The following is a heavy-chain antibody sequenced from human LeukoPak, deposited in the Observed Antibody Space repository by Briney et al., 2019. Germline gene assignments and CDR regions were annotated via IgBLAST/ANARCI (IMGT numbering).Heavy chain of an antibody. J-gene: IGHJ4*02. V-gene: IGHV3-21*01. D-gene: IGHD4/OR15-4a*01. CDR2: ISSSSSYI. Sequence: PGGSLRLSCAASGFTFSSYSMNWVRQAPAKGLEWVSSISSSSSYIYYADSVKGRFTISRDNAKNSLYLQMNSLRAEDTAVYYCARGSAMVNDYWGQGTLVTVSS. CDR1: GFTFSSYS. CDR3: ARGSAMVNDY.